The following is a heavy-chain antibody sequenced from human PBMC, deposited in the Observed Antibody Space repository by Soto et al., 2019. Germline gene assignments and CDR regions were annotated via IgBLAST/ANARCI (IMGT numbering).Heavy chain of an antibody. CDR1: GFTFSSYW. J-gene: IGHJ4*02. Sequence: GGSLRLSCAASGFTFSSYWMSWVRQAPGKGLEWVANIKQDGSEKYYVDSVKGRFTISRDNAKNSLYLQMNSLRAEDTAVYYCARGGIVVVPAAIDFANFDYWGQGTLVTVSS. CDR3: ARGGIVVVPAAIDFANFDY. CDR2: IKQDGSEK. D-gene: IGHD2-2*01. V-gene: IGHV3-7*01.